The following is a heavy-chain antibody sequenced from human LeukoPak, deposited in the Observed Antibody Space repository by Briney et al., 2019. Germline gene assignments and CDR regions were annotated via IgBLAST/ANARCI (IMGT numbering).Heavy chain of an antibody. Sequence: SENLSLTCAVYGGSFSGYYWSWIRQPPGKGLEWIGEINHSGSTNYNPSLKSRVTISVDTSKNQFSLKLSSVTAADTAVYYCASTRPKAYCGGDCSSYNWFDPWGQGTLVTVSS. J-gene: IGHJ5*02. CDR1: GGSFSGYY. V-gene: IGHV4-34*01. CDR3: ASTRPKAYCGGDCSSYNWFDP. CDR2: INHSGST. D-gene: IGHD2-21*01.